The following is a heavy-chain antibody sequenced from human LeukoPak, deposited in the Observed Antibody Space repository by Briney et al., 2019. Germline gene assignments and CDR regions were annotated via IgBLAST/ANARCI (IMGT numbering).Heavy chain of an antibody. Sequence: ASVKISCKASGYTFTSYGISWVRQAPEQGLEWMGWISAYNGNTNYAQKLQGRVTMTTDTSTSTAYMELRSLRSDDTAVYYCAIGVVVVPAAVRSAFDIWGQGTMVTVSS. CDR3: AIGVVVVPAAVRSAFDI. V-gene: IGHV1-18*01. J-gene: IGHJ3*02. CDR1: GYTFTSYG. D-gene: IGHD2-2*01. CDR2: ISAYNGNT.